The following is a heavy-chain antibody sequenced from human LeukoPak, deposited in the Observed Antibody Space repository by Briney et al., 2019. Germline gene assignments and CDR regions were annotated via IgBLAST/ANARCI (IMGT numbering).Heavy chain of an antibody. J-gene: IGHJ6*02. CDR2: ISGDGGST. V-gene: IGHV3-43*02. CDR1: GFTFDDYA. CDR3: AKDSRVLTGYYYYYYYGMDV. D-gene: IGHD3-9*01. Sequence: GGSLRLSCAASGFTFDDYAMHWVRQAPGKGLELVSLISGDGGSTYYADSVKGRFTISRDNSKNSLYLQMNSLRTEDTALYYCAKDSRVLTGYYYYYYYGMDVWGQGTTVTVSS.